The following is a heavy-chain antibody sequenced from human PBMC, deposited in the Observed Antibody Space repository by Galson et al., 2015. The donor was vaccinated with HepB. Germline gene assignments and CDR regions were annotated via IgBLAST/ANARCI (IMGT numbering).Heavy chain of an antibody. D-gene: IGHD5-18*01. CDR1: GDTFNSYS. Sequence: SVKVSCKASGDTFNSYSISWVRQAPGQGLEWMGRIIPILGRTHYAQKFQGRVLITADQSTNTAYMELSSLRFEDTAVYYCARFTTMVAPGIDWGQGTLVIVSS. J-gene: IGHJ4*02. CDR3: ARFTTMVAPGID. V-gene: IGHV1-69*02. CDR2: IIPILGRT.